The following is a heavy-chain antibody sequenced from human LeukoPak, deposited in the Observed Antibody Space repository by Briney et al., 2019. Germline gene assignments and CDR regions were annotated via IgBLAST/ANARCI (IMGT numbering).Heavy chain of an antibody. J-gene: IGHJ4*02. CDR3: ARTSRYCSSTSCLSLDS. D-gene: IGHD2-2*01. V-gene: IGHV3-7*01. Sequence: GGSLRLSCAASGFTFSSYWMSWVRQAPGKGLEWVASIKQGGSEEYYVDSVKGRFTVSRDNAKNSLYLQMNSLRAEDTAVYYCARTSRYCSSTSCLSLDSWGQGTLVTVSS. CDR1: GFTFSSYW. CDR2: IKQGGSEE.